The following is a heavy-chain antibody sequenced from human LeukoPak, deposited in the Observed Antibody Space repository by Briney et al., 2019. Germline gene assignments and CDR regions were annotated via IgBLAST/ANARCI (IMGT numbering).Heavy chain of an antibody. J-gene: IGHJ4*02. CDR3: TREDYSRSFDH. D-gene: IGHD4-11*01. V-gene: IGHV3-23*01. Sequence: GGSLRLSCVASGFTFNSYVMSWVRQAPGKRLEWVSSIGVTGSVTYYADSVKGRFTISRDNSKNTLFVQMNGLRAEDTAVYYCTREDYSRSFDHWGQGTLITVSS. CDR2: IGVTGSVT. CDR1: GFTFNSYV.